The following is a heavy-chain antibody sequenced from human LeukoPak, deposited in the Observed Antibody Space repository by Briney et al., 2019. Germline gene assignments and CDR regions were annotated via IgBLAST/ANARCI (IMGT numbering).Heavy chain of an antibody. CDR2: ISAYNANT. D-gene: IGHD2-15*01. Sequence: TXTXXXXXWXXQAPGQGXXWMGWISAYNANTNYAQKLQGRGTMTTDTSTSTAYMELRSLRSDDTAVYYCARDEGLLDLFDYWGQGTLVTVSS. CDR3: ARDEGLLDLFDY. J-gene: IGHJ4*02. CDR1: TXTXXX. V-gene: IGHV1-18*01.